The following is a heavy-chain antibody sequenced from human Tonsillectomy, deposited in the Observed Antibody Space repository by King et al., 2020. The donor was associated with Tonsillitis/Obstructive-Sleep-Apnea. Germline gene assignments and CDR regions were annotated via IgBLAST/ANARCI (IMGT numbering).Heavy chain of an antibody. CDR1: GFTFSSYA. V-gene: IGHV3-23*04. CDR2: ISGSGGST. J-gene: IGHJ4*02. D-gene: IGHD2-15*01. Sequence: VQLVESGGGLVQPGGSLRLSCAASGFTFSSYAMSWVRQAPGKGLAWVSAISGSGGSTYYADSVKGRFTISRDNSKNTLYLQMNSLRAEDTAVYYCAKDYCSGGSCYFYFDYWGQGTLVTVSS. CDR3: AKDYCSGGSCYFYFDY.